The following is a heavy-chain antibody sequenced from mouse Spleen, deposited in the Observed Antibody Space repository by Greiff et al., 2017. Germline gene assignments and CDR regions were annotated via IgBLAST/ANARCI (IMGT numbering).Heavy chain of an antibody. V-gene: IGHV2-6*01. Sequence: VQLVESGPGLVAPSQSLSITCTVSGFSLTSYGVDWVRQSPGKGLEWLGVIWGVGSTNYNSALKSRLSISKDNSKSQVFLKMNSLQTDDTAMYYCASDHYGSRGFAYWGQGTLVTVSA. CDR3: ASDHYGSRGFAY. CDR2: IWGVGST. J-gene: IGHJ3*01. D-gene: IGHD1-1*01. CDR1: GFSLTSYG.